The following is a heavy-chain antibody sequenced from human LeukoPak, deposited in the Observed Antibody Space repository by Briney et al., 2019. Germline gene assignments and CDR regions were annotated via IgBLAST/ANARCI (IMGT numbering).Heavy chain of an antibody. CDR2: IRQYGSEK. CDR3: EKDGDIPSTGVIGGGDDLDM. V-gene: IGHV3-7*01. Sequence: PGGSLRLSCAASGFTFSNYWMTWVRQAPGKGREWVSNIRQYGSEKYYVDSVKGRFTISRDNGKNSVYMEKNNLKAEDTAVYYCEKDGDIPSTGVIGGGDDLDMWGRGTMVTVSS. J-gene: IGHJ3*02. D-gene: IGHD3-10*01. CDR1: GFTFSNYW.